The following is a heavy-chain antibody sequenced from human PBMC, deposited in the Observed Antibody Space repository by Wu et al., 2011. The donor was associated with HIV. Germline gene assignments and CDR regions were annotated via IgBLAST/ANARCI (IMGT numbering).Heavy chain of an antibody. CDR3: ARDLGGDEDY. CDR2: IIPIFGTA. J-gene: IGHJ4*02. V-gene: IGHV1-69*06. D-gene: IGHD2-21*01. CDR1: GYTFTGYY. Sequence: QVQLVQSGAEVKKPGASVKVSCKASGYTFTGYYMHWLRQAPGQGLEWMGGIIPIFGTAKYVQKFQGRVTITADKSTSTAYMELSSLTSEDTAVYYCARDLGGDEDYWGQGTLVTVSS.